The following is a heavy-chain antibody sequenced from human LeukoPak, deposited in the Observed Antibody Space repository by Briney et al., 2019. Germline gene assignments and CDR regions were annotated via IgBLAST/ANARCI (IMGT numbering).Heavy chain of an antibody. V-gene: IGHV1-2*02. Sequence: ASVKVSCKASGYTFTGYYMHWVRQAPGQGLEWMGWINPNSGGTNYAQKFQGRVTMTRDTPISTAYMELSRLRSDDTAVYYCARLVRGAVWGYFDYWGQGTLVTVSS. CDR1: GYTFTGYY. D-gene: IGHD3-10*01. CDR2: INPNSGGT. CDR3: ARLVRGAVWGYFDY. J-gene: IGHJ4*02.